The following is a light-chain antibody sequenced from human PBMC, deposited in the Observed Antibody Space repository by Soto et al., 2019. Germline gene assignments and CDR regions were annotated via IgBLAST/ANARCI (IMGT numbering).Light chain of an antibody. V-gene: IGLV1-40*01. CDR3: QCYDSSLRGVL. CDR2: GNH. Sequence: QSVLTQPPSVSGAPGQRVTISCTGSSSNIGANYDVHWHQQLPGTAPKLLIYGNHNRPSGVPDRFSGSKSGTSASLAITGLHAEDEADYYCQCYDSSLRGVLFGGGTKVTVL. CDR1: SSNIGANYD. J-gene: IGLJ2*01.